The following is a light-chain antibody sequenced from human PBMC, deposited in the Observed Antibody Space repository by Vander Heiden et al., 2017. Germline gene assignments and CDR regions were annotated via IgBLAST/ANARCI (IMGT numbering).Light chain of an antibody. CDR3: VLYMGSGIWV. CDR2: STN. J-gene: IGLJ3*02. Sequence: QTVVTQEPSFSVSPGGTVTLTCGWSSGSVSTSYYPSWYQQTPVQAPRTLIYSTNPRSSGVPDRFSGSILGNKAALTITGAQADDESDYYCVLYMGSGIWVFGGGTKLT. CDR1: SGSVSTSYY. V-gene: IGLV8-61*01.